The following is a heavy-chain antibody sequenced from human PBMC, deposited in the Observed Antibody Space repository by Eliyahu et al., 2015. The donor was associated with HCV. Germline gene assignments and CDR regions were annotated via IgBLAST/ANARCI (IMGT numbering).Heavy chain of an antibody. J-gene: IGHJ4*02. CDR1: GFTFXSYA. Sequence: EVQLLESGGGLVQPGGSLRLSCAASGFTFXSYAMXWVRQAPGKGLGWVSAISGSGGSTYYADSVKGRFTISRDNSKNTLYLQMNSLRAEDTAVYYCAKRDSGWYEEGFDYWGQGTLVTVSS. V-gene: IGHV3-23*01. CDR3: AKRDSGWYEEGFDY. CDR2: ISGSGGST. D-gene: IGHD6-19*01.